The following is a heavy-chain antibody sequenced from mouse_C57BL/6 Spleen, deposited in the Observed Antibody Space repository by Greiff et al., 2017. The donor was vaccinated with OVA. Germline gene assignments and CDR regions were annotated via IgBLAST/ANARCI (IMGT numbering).Heavy chain of an antibody. CDR3: ARDRSTGYFDY. CDR1: GFTFSDYY. V-gene: IGHV5-16*01. CDR2: INYDGSST. Sequence: VHLVESEGGLVQPGSSMKLSCTASGFTFSDYYMAWVRQVPEKGLEWVANINYDGSSTYYLDSLKSRFIISRDNAKNILYLQMSSLNSEDTATYYCARDRSTGYFDYWGQGTTLTVSS. J-gene: IGHJ2*01.